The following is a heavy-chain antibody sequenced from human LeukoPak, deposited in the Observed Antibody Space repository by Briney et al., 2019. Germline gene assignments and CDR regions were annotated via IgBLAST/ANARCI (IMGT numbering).Heavy chain of an antibody. CDR1: GGSFSGYF. J-gene: IGHJ5*02. CDR2: INHSGST. Sequence: SETLSLACAVYGGSFSGYFWSWIRQSPGKGLEWIGEINHSGSTNYNPSLKSRVTISVDTSKNQFSLKLSSVTAADTAMYYCARTAVAGTPYNWFDPWGQGTLVTVSS. V-gene: IGHV4-34*01. CDR3: ARTAVAGTPYNWFDP. D-gene: IGHD6-19*01.